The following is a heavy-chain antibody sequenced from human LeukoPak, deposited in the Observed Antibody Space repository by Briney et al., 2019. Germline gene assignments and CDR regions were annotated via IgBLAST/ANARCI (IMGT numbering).Heavy chain of an antibody. D-gene: IGHD6-13*01. Sequence: PSETLSLTCTVSGGCISSYYWSWIRQPAGKGLEWIGRIYTSGSSNYNPSLKSRVTMSVDTSKNQFSLKLSSVTAADTAVYYCARYSSSPWGWYFDLWGRGTLVTVSS. J-gene: IGHJ2*01. CDR3: ARYSSSPWGWYFDL. V-gene: IGHV4-4*07. CDR1: GGCISSYY. CDR2: IYTSGSS.